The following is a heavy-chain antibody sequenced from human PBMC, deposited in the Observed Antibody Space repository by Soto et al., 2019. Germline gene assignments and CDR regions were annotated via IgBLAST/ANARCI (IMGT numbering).Heavy chain of an antibody. J-gene: IGHJ6*02. CDR2: IKQDGSEK. Sequence: GGSLRLSCAASGFTFGSYWMSWVRQAPGKGLEWVANIKQDGSEKYYVDSVKGRFTISRDNAKNSLYLQMNSLRAEETAVYYCARDYCSSTSCYFSVGKYYYYGMDVWGQGTTVTVSS. D-gene: IGHD2-2*01. V-gene: IGHV3-7*05. CDR3: ARDYCSSTSCYFSVGKYYYYGMDV. CDR1: GFTFGSYW.